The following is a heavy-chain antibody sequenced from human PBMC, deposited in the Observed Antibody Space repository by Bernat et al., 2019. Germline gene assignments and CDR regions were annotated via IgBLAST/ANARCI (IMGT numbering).Heavy chain of an antibody. Sequence: QVQLVESGGGVVQPGRSLRLSCVGVGFSFSTYGIHWVRQAPGKGLEWVAVITNDGSETYYADSVKGRFTVSRDNSKKTVTLQMNSLRAEDTAVYYCAREGGYDYIWGSYRYIPFFDYWGQGTLVTVSS. J-gene: IGHJ4*02. CDR2: ITNDGSET. V-gene: IGHV3-30*03. D-gene: IGHD3-16*02. CDR1: GFSFSTYG. CDR3: AREGGYDYIWGSYRYIPFFDY.